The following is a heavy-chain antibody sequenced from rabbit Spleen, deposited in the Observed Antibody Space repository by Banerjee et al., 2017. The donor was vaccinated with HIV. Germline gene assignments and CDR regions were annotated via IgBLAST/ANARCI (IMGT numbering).Heavy chain of an antibody. CDR1: GFNFSSYG. Sequence: QKQLVESGGGLVQPGGSLKLSCKASGFNFSSYGVSWVRQAPGKGLEWIGYIDPIFGFSYFATWAKGRFTISETSSTTVTLQVTRLTAADTATYFCARDTSSSFSSYGMDLWGPGTLVTVS. D-gene: IGHD1-1*01. V-gene: IGHV1S45*01. CDR2: IDPIFGFS. CDR3: ARDTSSSFSSYGMDL. J-gene: IGHJ6*01.